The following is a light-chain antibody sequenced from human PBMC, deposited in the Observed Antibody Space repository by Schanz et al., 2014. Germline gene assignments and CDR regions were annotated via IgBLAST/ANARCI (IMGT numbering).Light chain of an antibody. Sequence: QSALTQPPSASGSPGQSVTISCTGSSSDVGGYNYVSWYRQHPGKAPKLIIYEVTLRPSGVPDRFSGSKSGNTASLTVSGLQAEDEADYYCNSYGGSNNLVFGGGTKLTVL. CDR2: EVT. V-gene: IGLV2-8*01. CDR1: SSDVGGYNY. J-gene: IGLJ2*01. CDR3: NSYGGSNNLV.